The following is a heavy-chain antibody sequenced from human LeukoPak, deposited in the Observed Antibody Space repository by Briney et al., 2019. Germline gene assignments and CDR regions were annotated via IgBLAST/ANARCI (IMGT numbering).Heavy chain of an antibody. CDR2: INPNSGGT. V-gene: IGHV1-2*02. D-gene: IGHD3-10*01. J-gene: IGHJ5*02. CDR1: GYTFTGYY. Sequence: ASVKVSCKASGYTFTGYYMHWVRQAPGQGLEWMGWINPNSGGTNYAQKFQGRVTMTRDTSISTAYMELSRLRSDDTAVYYCARVYGSGTNWFDPWGQGTLVTVSS. CDR3: ARVYGSGTNWFDP.